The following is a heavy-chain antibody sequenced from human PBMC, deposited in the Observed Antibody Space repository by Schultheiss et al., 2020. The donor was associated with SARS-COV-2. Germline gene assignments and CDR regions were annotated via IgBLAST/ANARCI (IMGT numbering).Heavy chain of an antibody. CDR2: ISSSSSYT. CDR3: ARASTPRYFDL. Sequence: GGSLRLSCAASGFTFSDYYMSWIRQAPWKGLEWVLYISSSSSYTNYADSVKGRFTISRDNAKNSLYLQMNSLRAEDTAVYYCARASTPRYFDLWGRGTLVTVSS. J-gene: IGHJ2*01. D-gene: IGHD2-15*01. CDR1: GFTFSDYY. V-gene: IGHV3-11*06.